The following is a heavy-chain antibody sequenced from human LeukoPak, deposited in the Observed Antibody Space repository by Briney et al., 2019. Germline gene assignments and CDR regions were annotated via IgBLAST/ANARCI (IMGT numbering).Heavy chain of an antibody. J-gene: IGHJ4*02. CDR1: GGSISSSSYY. V-gene: IGHV4-39*01. CDR2: IYYSGST. Sequence: SETLSLTCTVSGGSISSSSYYWGWIRQPPGKGLEWIGSIYYSGSTYYNPSLKSRVTISVDTSKNQFSLKLSSVTAADTAVYYCARLGGIAAAGNSEDYWGQGTLVTVSS. CDR3: ARLGGIAAAGNSEDY. D-gene: IGHD6-13*01.